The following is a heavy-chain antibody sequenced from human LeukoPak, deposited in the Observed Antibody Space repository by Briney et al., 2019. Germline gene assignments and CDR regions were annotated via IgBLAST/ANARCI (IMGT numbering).Heavy chain of an antibody. CDR2: IYTSGST. V-gene: IGHV4-4*07. J-gene: IGHJ5*02. Sequence: SETLSLTCTVSGGSISSYYWSWIRQPAGKGLEWIGRIYTSGSTNYNPSLKSRVTMSVDTSKNQFSLKLSSVTAADTAVYYCARALPDLWFGELQAHWFDPWGQGTLVTVSS. CDR1: GGSISSYY. CDR3: ARALPDLWFGELQAHWFDP. D-gene: IGHD3-10*01.